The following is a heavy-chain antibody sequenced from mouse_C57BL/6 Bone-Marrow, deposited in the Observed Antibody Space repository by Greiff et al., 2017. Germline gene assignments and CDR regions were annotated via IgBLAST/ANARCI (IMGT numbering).Heavy chain of an antibody. Sequence: QVQLQQSGPELVKPGASVKLSCKASGYTFTSYDINWVKQRPGQGLEWIGWIYPRDGSTKYTEKFKGKATLTVDTSSSTAYMELHSLTSEDSAVYFCARLEFDGSGGDWYFDFWGTGTTVTVSS. CDR3: ARLEFDGSGGDWYFDF. CDR1: GYTFTSYD. CDR2: IYPRDGST. V-gene: IGHV1-85*01. D-gene: IGHD1-1*01. J-gene: IGHJ1*03.